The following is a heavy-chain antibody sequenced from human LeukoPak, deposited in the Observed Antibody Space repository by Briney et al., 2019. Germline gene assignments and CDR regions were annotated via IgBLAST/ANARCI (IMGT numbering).Heavy chain of an antibody. V-gene: IGHV3-43*01. J-gene: IGHJ4*02. CDR3: AKSQQWLPGDY. CDR2: ISWDGDNS. CDR1: GFTFGDYT. Sequence: GGSLRLSCAASGFTFGDYTLHWVRQAPGKGLEWVSLISWDGDNSYYADSVKGRFTISRDNSKNSLYLQMNSLRVEDTALYYCAKSQQWLPGDYWGQGTQVTVSS. D-gene: IGHD6-19*01.